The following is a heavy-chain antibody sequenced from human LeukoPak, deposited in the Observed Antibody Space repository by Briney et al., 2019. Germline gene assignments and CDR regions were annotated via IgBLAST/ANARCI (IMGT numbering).Heavy chain of an antibody. Sequence: GASVKVSCKASRYIFTGYFIHWVRQVPGQGLEWMGWINPKNGGTNPAEKFQGRVTMTRDTSISTAYMELSRLRSDDTAVYYCARAAGYDIFHWFDPWGQGTLVTVSS. CDR1: RYIFTGYF. CDR2: INPKNGGT. J-gene: IGHJ5*02. D-gene: IGHD3-9*01. CDR3: ARAAGYDIFHWFDP. V-gene: IGHV1-2*02.